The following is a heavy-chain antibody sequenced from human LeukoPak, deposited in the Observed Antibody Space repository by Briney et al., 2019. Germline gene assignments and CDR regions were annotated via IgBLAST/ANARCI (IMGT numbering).Heavy chain of an antibody. CDR1: GFTFDDYA. CDR3: AREGVVGATANHYDY. Sequence: PGGSLRLSCAASGFTFDDYAMHWVRQAPGKGLEWVSGISWSSGSIGYADSVKGRFTISRDNAKNSLYLQMNSLRAEDTAVYYCAREGVVGATANHYDYWGLGSLVTVSS. D-gene: IGHD1-26*01. V-gene: IGHV3-9*01. J-gene: IGHJ4*02. CDR2: ISWSSGSI.